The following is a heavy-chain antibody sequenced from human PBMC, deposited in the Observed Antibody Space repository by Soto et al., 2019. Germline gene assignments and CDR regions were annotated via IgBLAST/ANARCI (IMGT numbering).Heavy chain of an antibody. D-gene: IGHD3-10*01. CDR2: VSSSGST. CDR1: GDSMSNYY. J-gene: IGHJ6*02. Sequence: PSETLSLTCVVSGDSMSNYYWRWIRQPPGKGLEWIGDVSSSGSTNYNPSLKSRVTMSVDTSKNQFSLKLNSVTAADTAVYYCARLLMVGEVITHGMDVWGPGPMVTVAS. CDR3: ARLLMVGEVITHGMDV. V-gene: IGHV4-59*01.